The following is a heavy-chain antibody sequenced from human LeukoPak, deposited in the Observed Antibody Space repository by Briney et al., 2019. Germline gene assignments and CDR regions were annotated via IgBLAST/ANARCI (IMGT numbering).Heavy chain of an antibody. V-gene: IGHV4-59*01. Sequence: SETLSPTCTVSGASIDTYCWHWIRQHPGKGREWIGYISYSGSTNYNPSLKSLVTTSIDQSKHQFSLKLSSVTAADTAVYYCARSGEYSGYDVDYWGQGTLDTVSS. CDR2: ISYSGST. CDR3: ARSGEYSGYDVDY. D-gene: IGHD5-12*01. J-gene: IGHJ4*02. CDR1: GASIDTYC.